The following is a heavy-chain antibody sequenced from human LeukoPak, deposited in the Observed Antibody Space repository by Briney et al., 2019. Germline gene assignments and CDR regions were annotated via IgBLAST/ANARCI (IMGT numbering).Heavy chain of an antibody. Sequence: GESLKISCKGSGYSFTSYWIGWVRQLPGKGLEWMGIIYPGTSDTRYSPSFQGQVTISADKSISTAYLQWSSLKASDTAMYYCARQSMATTLFDDYWGQGTLVTVSS. D-gene: IGHD5-24*01. V-gene: IGHV5-51*01. CDR2: IYPGTSDT. CDR3: ARQSMATTLFDDY. J-gene: IGHJ4*02. CDR1: GYSFTSYW.